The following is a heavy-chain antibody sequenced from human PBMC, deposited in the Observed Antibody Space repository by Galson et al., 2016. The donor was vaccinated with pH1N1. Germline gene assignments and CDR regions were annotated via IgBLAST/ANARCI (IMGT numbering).Heavy chain of an antibody. V-gene: IGHV1-69*08. J-gene: IGHJ6*02. CDR1: GGTFNNYP. Sequence: SVKVSCKASGGTFNNYPISWLRQAPGHGLEWMGRIIPILGTANYAQKFQGRVTITADKSTSTAYMELRSLRSEDTAVYYCARGQASVRTSYYYGMDVWGQGTTVTVSS. D-gene: IGHD2-2*01. CDR3: ARGQASVRTSYYYGMDV. CDR2: IIPILGTA.